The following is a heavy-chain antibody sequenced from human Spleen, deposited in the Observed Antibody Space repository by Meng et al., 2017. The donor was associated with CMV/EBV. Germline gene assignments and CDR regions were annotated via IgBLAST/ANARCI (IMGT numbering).Heavy chain of an antibody. CDR2: IDGSGRRT. V-gene: IGHV3-23*01. CDR3: TKDGGYSRSNNWYAAFDI. D-gene: IGHD2-2*01. J-gene: IGHJ3*02. CDR1: GFTFISYA. Sequence: GGPLRLSCAASGFTFISYAMTWVRQAPGKGLEWVASIDGSGRRTYYADSVKGRFTISRDNSKNTLSLQMNSLRAEDTAVYYCTKDGGYSRSNNWYAAFDIWGQGTMVTVSS.